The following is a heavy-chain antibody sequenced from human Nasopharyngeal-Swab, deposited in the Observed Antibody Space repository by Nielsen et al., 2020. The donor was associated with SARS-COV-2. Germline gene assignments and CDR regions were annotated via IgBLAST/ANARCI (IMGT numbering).Heavy chain of an antibody. J-gene: IGHJ4*02. CDR2: IYPGDSDT. D-gene: IGHD3-22*01. Sequence: GESLKIPCKGSGYSFTSYWIGWVRQMPGKGQEWMGIIYPGDSDTRYSPSFQGQVTISADTSISTAYLQWSSLKASDTAMYYCASLSSGYYLGYWGQGTLVTVSS. V-gene: IGHV5-51*01. CDR3: ASLSSGYYLGY. CDR1: GYSFTSYW.